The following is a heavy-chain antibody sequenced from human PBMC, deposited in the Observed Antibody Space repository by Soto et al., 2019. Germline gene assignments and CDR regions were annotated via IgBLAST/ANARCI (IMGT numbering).Heavy chain of an antibody. CDR3: AKSATYYYDRYYFDY. D-gene: IGHD3-22*01. CDR2: ISWNSGSI. Sequence: PGGSMRLSCAASGFTFDDYAMHWVRQAPGKGLEWVSGISWNSGSIGYADSVKGRFTISRDNAKNSLYLQMNSLRAEDTALYYCAKSATYYYDRYYFDYWGQGTLVTVSS. V-gene: IGHV3-9*01. CDR1: GFTFDDYA. J-gene: IGHJ4*02.